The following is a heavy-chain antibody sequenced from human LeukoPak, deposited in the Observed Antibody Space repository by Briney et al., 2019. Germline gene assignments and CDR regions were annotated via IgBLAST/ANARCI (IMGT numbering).Heavy chain of an antibody. CDR2: ISAYNGNT. CDR1: GYTFTSYG. CDR3: ARDLGYCTGGVCPNWFDP. V-gene: IGHV1-18*01. D-gene: IGHD2-8*02. Sequence: GASVKVSCKASGYTFTSYGISWVRQAPGQGLEWMGWISAYNGNTNYAQKLQGRVTMTTDTSTSTAYMELRSLRSDDTAVYYCARDLGYCTGGVCPNWFDPWGQGTLVAASS. J-gene: IGHJ5*02.